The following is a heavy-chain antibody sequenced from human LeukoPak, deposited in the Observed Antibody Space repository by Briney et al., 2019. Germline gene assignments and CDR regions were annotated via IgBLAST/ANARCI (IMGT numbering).Heavy chain of an antibody. J-gene: IGHJ4*02. V-gene: IGHV1-69*06. D-gene: IGHD3/OR15-3a*01. CDR2: IIPIFGTA. CDR1: GGTFSSYA. CDR3: ARDREDGLGDY. Sequence: GASVKVSCKASGGTFSSYAISWVRQAPGQGLEWMGGIIPIFGTANYAQKFQGRVTITADKSTSTAYMELSSLRSGDTAVYYCARDREDGLGDYWGQGTLVTVSS.